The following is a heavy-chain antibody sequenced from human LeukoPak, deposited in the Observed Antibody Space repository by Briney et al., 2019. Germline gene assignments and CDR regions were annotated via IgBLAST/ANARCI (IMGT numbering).Heavy chain of an antibody. CDR2: VHLRGDT. J-gene: IGHJ4*02. CDR3: ARGFLVDVWGSYRSYFDY. CDR1: GYSISSGYF. D-gene: IGHD3-16*02. Sequence: PSETLSLTCTVSGYSISSGYFWGWIRQPPGKGLEWIGSVHLRGDTSYNPSLKSRVTISVDTSNNQFSLRLSSVTAADTAVYYCARGFLVDVWGSYRSYFDYWGQGTLVTVSS. V-gene: IGHV4-38-2*02.